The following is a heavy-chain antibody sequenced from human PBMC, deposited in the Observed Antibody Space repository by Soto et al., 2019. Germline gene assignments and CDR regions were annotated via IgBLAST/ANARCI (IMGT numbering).Heavy chain of an antibody. D-gene: IGHD5-18*01. CDR1: GFTFSSYA. V-gene: IGHV3-30-3*01. J-gene: IGHJ6*02. Sequence: QVQLVESGGGVVQPGRSLRLSCAASGFTFSSYAMHWVRQAPGKGLEWVAVISYDGSNKYYADSVKGRFTISRDNSKNTLYLQMNSLRAEDTAVYYCARVREYSYGFNYYGMDVWGQGTTVTVSS. CDR3: ARVREYSYGFNYYGMDV. CDR2: ISYDGSNK.